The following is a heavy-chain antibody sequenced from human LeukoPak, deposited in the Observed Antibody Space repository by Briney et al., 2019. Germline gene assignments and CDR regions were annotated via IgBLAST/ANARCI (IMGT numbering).Heavy chain of an antibody. CDR2: ISSGGSNV. Sequence: GGSLRLSCAASGFSFSSYTMHWVRQAPGEGLEWVPSISSGGSNVFYGDSLKGRFTISRDNAKNSLHLQMNSLRVEDTAIYFCAVCSSTSCPDYWGQGTLVTVSS. D-gene: IGHD2-2*01. CDR1: GFSFSSYT. CDR3: AVCSSTSCPDY. V-gene: IGHV3-21*01. J-gene: IGHJ4*02.